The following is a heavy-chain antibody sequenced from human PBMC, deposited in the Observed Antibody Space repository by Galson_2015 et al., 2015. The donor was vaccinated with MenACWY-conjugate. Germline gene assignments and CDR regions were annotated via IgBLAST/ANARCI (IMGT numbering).Heavy chain of an antibody. CDR1: GLPFGDSP. CDR2: IRKKADGGTT. V-gene: IGHV3-49*03. J-gene: IGHJ3*02. Sequence: SLRLPCAASGLPFGDSPMTWSRQAPGKGLEWVGFIRKKADGGTTEYAASVKGRFTISRDDSNSIAYLQMNSLKTEDTAVYYCNSPYFCSGRDAVYIWGQGTMVTVSS. D-gene: IGHD3-3*01. CDR3: NSPYFCSGRDAVYI.